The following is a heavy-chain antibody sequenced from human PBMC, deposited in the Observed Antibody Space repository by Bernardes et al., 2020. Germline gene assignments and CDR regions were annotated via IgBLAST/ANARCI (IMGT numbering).Heavy chain of an antibody. CDR1: GYTFTSYG. CDR3: ARILKIKYYDFWSGTYYYYYYMDV. D-gene: IGHD3-3*01. V-gene: IGHV1-18*01. Sequence: ASVKVSCKASGYTFTSYGISWVRQAPGQGLEWMGWISAYNGNTNYAQKPQGRVTMTTDTSTSTAYMELRSLRSDDTAVYYCARILKIKYYDFWSGTYYYYYYMDVWGKGTTVTVSS. CDR2: ISAYNGNT. J-gene: IGHJ6*03.